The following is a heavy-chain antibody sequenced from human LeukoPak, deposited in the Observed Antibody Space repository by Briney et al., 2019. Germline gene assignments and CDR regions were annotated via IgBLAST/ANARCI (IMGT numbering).Heavy chain of an antibody. J-gene: IGHJ4*02. CDR1: GGSISSYY. CDR2: IYYSGST. Sequence: SETLSLTCTVSGGSISSYYWSWIRQPPGKGLEWNGYIYYSGSTNYNPSLKSRVTISVDTSKNQFSLKLSSVTAADTAVYYCARHGRKSIVGATTPYLDYWGQGTLVTVSS. CDR3: ARHGRKSIVGATTPYLDY. D-gene: IGHD1-26*01. V-gene: IGHV4-59*08.